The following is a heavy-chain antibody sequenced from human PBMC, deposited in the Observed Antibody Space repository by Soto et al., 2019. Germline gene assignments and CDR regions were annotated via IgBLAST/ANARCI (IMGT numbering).Heavy chain of an antibody. CDR3: ARAGYCSGGTCFHGNCDY. J-gene: IGHJ4*02. CDR2: INPNGGST. D-gene: IGHD2-15*01. V-gene: IGHV1-46*01. CDR1: GYTFTTYY. Sequence: QVQLVQSGAEVKRPGASVKVSCKASGYTFTTYYMHWVRQAPGQGLEWLGIINPNGGSTTYAQKFQGRVTMTRDTSTSKVYLELSRLRSEDTAVYYCARAGYCSGGTCFHGNCDYWGQGTLVTVSA.